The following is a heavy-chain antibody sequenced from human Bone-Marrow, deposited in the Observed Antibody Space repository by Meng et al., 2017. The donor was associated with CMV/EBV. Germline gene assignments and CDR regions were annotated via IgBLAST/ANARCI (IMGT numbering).Heavy chain of an antibody. CDR1: GFTFGDYA. D-gene: IGHD3-16*01. CDR3: TRGGRQAFAY. Sequence: GESLKISCTASGFTFGDYAVSWVRQAPGKGLEWVGFIRSKAYGGTTEYAASVKGRFSISRDDSKSIAYLQMNSLKTEDTAVYYCTRGGRQAFAYWSQGTLVTVSS. CDR2: IRSKAYGGTT. V-gene: IGHV3-49*04. J-gene: IGHJ4*02.